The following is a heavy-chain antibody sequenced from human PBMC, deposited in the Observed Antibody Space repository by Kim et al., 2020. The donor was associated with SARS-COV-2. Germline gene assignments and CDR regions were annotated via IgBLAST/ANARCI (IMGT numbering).Heavy chain of an antibody. CDR1: GFTVSREY. CDR3: AREVITMIVGTPDAFDI. J-gene: IGHJ3*02. CDR2: IYGGDST. Sequence: GGSLRLSCAAYGFTVSREYMTWVRQAPGKGLEWVSDIYGGDSTYYAASVKGRFTISRDNSKNTLYLQMNSLRAEDTAVYYCAREVITMIVGTPDAFDIWGQGTTVTVSS. V-gene: IGHV3-66*01. D-gene: IGHD3-22*01.